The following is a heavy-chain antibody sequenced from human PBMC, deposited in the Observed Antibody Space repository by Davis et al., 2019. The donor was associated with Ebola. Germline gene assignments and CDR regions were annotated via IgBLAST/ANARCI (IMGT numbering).Heavy chain of an antibody. CDR2: IYHSGST. CDR1: GGSISSSSHH. D-gene: IGHD6-6*01. Sequence: MPSETLSLTCTVSGGSISSSSHHWGWIRQPPGKGLEWIGEIYHSGSTNYNPSLKSRVTISVDKSKNQFSLKLSSVTAADTAVYYCARLARPSPPAWVQIFDYWGQGTLVTVSS. CDR3: ARLARPSPPAWVQIFDY. J-gene: IGHJ4*02. V-gene: IGHV4-39*07.